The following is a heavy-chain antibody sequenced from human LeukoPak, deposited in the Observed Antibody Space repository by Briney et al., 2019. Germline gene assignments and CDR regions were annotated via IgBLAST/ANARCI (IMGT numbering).Heavy chain of an antibody. D-gene: IGHD2-2*01. CDR3: ARILGYCRSTSCHHFDY. CDR1: GVSITSGAYY. V-gene: IGHV4-31*11. CDR2: NDYSGST. J-gene: IGHJ4*02. Sequence: PSQTLSLTCAVSGVSITSGAYYWSWIRQHPGKGLQWIGYNDYSGSTYYNPSLKSRVTISIDTSKNQFSLKLGSVTAADTAVYYCARILGYCRSTSCHHFDYWGQGTLVTVSS.